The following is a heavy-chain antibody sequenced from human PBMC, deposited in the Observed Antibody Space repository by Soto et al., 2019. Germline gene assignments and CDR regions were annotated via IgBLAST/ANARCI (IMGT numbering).Heavy chain of an antibody. CDR1: GGSISSGGYY. V-gene: IGHV4-30-2*01. CDR3: ARVPDY. J-gene: IGHJ4*02. CDR2: MYHSGST. D-gene: IGHD2-2*01. Sequence: SETLSLTCTVSGGSISSGGYYWSWIRQPPGKGLEWIGYMYHSGSTYYNPSLKSRVTISIDRSKNQFSLKLSSVTAADTAVCYCARVPDYWGQGILVTVSS.